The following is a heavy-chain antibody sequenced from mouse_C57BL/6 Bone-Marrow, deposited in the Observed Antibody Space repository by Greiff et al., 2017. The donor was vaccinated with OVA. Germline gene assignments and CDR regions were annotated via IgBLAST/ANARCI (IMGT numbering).Heavy chain of an antibody. CDR1: GFNIKDDY. D-gene: IGHD2-4*01. J-gene: IGHJ3*01. CDR2: IDPENGDT. CDR3: THYPYYDGSWFAY. V-gene: IGHV14-4*01. Sequence: EVKVVESGAELVRPGASVKLSCTASGFNIKDDYMHWVKQRPEQGLEWIGWIDPENGDTEYASKFQGKATITADTSSNTAYLQLSSLTSEDTAVYYCTHYPYYDGSWFAYWGQGTLVTVSA.